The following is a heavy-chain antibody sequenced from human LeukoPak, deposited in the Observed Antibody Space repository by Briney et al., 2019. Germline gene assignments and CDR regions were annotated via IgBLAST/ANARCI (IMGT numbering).Heavy chain of an antibody. CDR2: INHGVST. J-gene: IGHJ4*02. CDR3: ASREGH. D-gene: IGHD1-26*01. Sequence: SESLSLTCALYGASFSIYYWNWIRHPPGKWLEWIGEINHGVSTNYNPSLMSRVTISVDTSKNHFSLKLSSVTAADTAVYYCASREGHWGQGTLVTVSS. CDR1: GASFSIYY. V-gene: IGHV4-34*01.